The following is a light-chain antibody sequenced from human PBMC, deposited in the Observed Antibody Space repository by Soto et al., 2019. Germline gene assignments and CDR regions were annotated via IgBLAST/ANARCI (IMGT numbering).Light chain of an antibody. CDR3: GTWDSSLSAAV. Sequence: QSVLTQPPSVSAAPGQKVTISCSGSSSNIGNNYVSWYQQLPGTAPKLLIYDNKKRPSGIPDRFSGSKSGTSATLGITGLQTGDEADYHCGTWDSSLSAAVFGGGTQLTVL. J-gene: IGLJ7*01. V-gene: IGLV1-51*01. CDR2: DNK. CDR1: SSNIGNNY.